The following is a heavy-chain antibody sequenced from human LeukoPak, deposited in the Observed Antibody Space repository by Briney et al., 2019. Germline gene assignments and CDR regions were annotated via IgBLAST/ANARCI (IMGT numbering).Heavy chain of an antibody. CDR2: ISYDGNHK. J-gene: IGHJ3*02. Sequence: GGSLRLSCAASGFTFSDYGMHWVRQAPGKGPEWVAVISYDGNHKYYTDSVKGRFTISRDNSKNTLYLKMSSLRAEDTAVYYCTKDDAYSSSWYACDIWGQGTMVTVSS. D-gene: IGHD6-13*01. CDR1: GFTFSDYG. CDR3: TKDDAYSSSWYACDI. V-gene: IGHV3-30*18.